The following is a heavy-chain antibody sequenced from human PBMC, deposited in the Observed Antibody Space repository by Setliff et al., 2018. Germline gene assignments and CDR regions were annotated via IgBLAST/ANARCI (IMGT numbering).Heavy chain of an antibody. CDR3: ARTGTYRYFDS. V-gene: IGHV4-61*09. Sequence: PSETLSLTCTVSGDSISSRTHYWSWIRQPAGKGLEWIGQVYTSWSTNYNPSLKSRVTISLDTSKNQFSLNLSSLTAADTAVYYCARTGTYRYFDSWGQGTRVTVSS. CDR2: VYTSWST. CDR1: GDSISSRTHY. D-gene: IGHD1-1*01. J-gene: IGHJ4*02.